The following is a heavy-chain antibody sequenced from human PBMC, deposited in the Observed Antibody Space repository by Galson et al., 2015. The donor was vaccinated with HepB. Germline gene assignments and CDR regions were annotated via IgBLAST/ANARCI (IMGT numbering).Heavy chain of an antibody. CDR2: ISGNNGNT. D-gene: IGHD2-15*01. Sequence: SVKVSCKASGYTFTKYGISCVRQAPGQGLEWMGWISGNNGNTNYAQKLQGRLKMTRDTSTSTVYMELRSLRFDDTAIYYCARETEDPAEDITPFDYWGQGTLVTVSS. CDR3: ARETEDPAEDITPFDY. J-gene: IGHJ4*02. V-gene: IGHV1-18*01. CDR1: GYTFTKYG.